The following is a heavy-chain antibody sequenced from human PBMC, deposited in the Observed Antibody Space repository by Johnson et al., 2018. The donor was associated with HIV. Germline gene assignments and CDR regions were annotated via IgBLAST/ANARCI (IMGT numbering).Heavy chain of an antibody. CDR3: AKSLFSISWPYDAFDV. J-gene: IGHJ3*01. CDR1: GFIFSDYY. Sequence: QVQLVESGGGLVKPGGSLRLSCAASGFIFSDYYMSWIRQAPGKGLEWVSYISSSGTTIHYADSVKGRFTISRDNSKNTLYLQMNSLRAEDTAVYYCAKSLFSISWPYDAFDVWGARDDGHRLF. D-gene: IGHD2/OR15-2a*01. V-gene: IGHV3-11*04. CDR2: ISSSGTTI.